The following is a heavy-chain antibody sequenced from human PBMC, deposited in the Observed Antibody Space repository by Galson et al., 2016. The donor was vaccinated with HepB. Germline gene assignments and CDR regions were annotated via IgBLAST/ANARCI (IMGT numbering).Heavy chain of an antibody. D-gene: IGHD1-14*01. Sequence: SLRLSCAASGFTFDDYAMHWVRQAPGEGLEWVSAISWNSVFMDYADSVKGRVSISRDNTKNSLYLQINSLRSEDTALYYCAKGGTTMLTPFDSWGQGTLLVVSS. J-gene: IGHJ4*02. CDR2: ISWNSVFM. CDR3: AKGGTTMLTPFDS. CDR1: GFTFDDYA. V-gene: IGHV3-9*01.